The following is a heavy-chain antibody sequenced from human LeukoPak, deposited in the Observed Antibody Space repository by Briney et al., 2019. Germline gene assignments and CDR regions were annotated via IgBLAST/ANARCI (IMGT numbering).Heavy chain of an antibody. CDR3: AKVAYSSSSVWFDP. CDR1: GFTFTSYS. D-gene: IGHD6-6*01. V-gene: IGHV3-21*01. Sequence: GGSLRLSCAASGFTFTSYSMNWVRQAPGKGLEWVSSISSSSSYIYYADSVKGRFTISRDNAKNSLYLQMNSLRAEDTAVYYCAKVAYSSSSVWFDPWGQGTLVTVSS. J-gene: IGHJ5*02. CDR2: ISSSSSYI.